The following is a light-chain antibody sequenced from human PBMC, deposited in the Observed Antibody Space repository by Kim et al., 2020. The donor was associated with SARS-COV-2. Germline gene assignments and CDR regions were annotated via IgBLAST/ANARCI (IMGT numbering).Light chain of an antibody. CDR3: QQFSYWPLT. J-gene: IGKJ1*01. V-gene: IGKV3-15*01. CDR1: QSVGSG. Sequence: GAPGESATLSCRAGQSVGSGLAWYQQKPGQAPRLLIYGASTRATGVPARFSGTGSGTEFTLSISSLQSEDFAVYYCQQFSYWPLTFGQGTKVEIK. CDR2: GAS.